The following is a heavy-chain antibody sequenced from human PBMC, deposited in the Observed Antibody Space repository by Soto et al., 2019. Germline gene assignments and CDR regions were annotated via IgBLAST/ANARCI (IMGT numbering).Heavy chain of an antibody. D-gene: IGHD2-21*01. CDR2: IYYSGST. CDR1: GGSISSGDYY. CDR3: ASTYRGDYFDY. Sequence: TLSLTCTVSGGSISSGDYYWGWIRQPPGKGLEWIGYIYYSGSTYYNPSLKSRVTISVDTSKNQFSLKLSSVTAADTAVYYCASTYRGDYFDYWGQGTLVTVSS. V-gene: IGHV4-30-4*01. J-gene: IGHJ4*02.